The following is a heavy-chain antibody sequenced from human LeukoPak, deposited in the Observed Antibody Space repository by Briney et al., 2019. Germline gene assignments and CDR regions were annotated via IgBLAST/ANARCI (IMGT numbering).Heavy chain of an antibody. CDR2: ISSSSYI. J-gene: IGHJ4*02. D-gene: IGHD6-6*01. CDR3: ARGNRSSPYFDY. CDR1: GFTFSSYS. Sequence: GGSLRLSCAASGFTFSSYSMNWVRQAPGKGLEWVSYISSSSYIYYADSVKGRFTISRDNAKNSLYLQMNSLRAEDTAVYYCARGNRSSPYFDYWGQGTLVTVSS. V-gene: IGHV3-21*05.